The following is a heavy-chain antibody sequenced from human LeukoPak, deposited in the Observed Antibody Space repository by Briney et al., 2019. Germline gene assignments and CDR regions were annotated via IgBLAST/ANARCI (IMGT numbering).Heavy chain of an antibody. CDR3: ARGRFPTWFDP. V-gene: IGHV5-51*01. CDR1: GYSFTTYW. D-gene: IGHD3-3*01. Sequence: GESLRISCKGSGYSFTTYWIGWVRQMPGKGLEWVGIIYPGDSDTRYSPSFQGQVTISADKSISTAYLQWSSLKASDTAMYYCARGRFPTWFDPWCQGTLVTVSS. CDR2: IYPGDSDT. J-gene: IGHJ5*02.